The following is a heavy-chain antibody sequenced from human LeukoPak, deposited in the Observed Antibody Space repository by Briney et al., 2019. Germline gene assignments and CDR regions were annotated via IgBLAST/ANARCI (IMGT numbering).Heavy chain of an antibody. D-gene: IGHD2-15*01. CDR3: VRETDCTGGSCYLSHWFDP. CDR1: EFTFNKYW. V-gene: IGHV3-74*01. Sequence: GGSLRLSCAASEFTFNKYWMHWVRQAPGKGLVWVSRINGDGTRTDYVDSVKGRFTIPRDNAKNTVNLQMNSLREEDTAVYYCVRETDCTGGSCYLSHWFDPWGQGTLVTVSS. CDR2: INGDGTRT. J-gene: IGHJ5*02.